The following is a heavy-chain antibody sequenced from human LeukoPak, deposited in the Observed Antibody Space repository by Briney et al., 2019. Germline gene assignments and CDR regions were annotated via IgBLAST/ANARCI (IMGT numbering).Heavy chain of an antibody. J-gene: IGHJ4*02. Sequence: PGGSLRLSCAASGFTFSSYAMSWVRQAPGKGLEWVSAISGSGGSTYYADSVKGRFTISRDNSKNTLYLQMNSLRAEDKAVYYCAKPRDIVVVPAAISYWGQGTLVTVSS. CDR2: ISGSGGST. CDR3: AKPRDIVVVPAAISY. V-gene: IGHV3-23*01. D-gene: IGHD2-2*02. CDR1: GFTFSSYA.